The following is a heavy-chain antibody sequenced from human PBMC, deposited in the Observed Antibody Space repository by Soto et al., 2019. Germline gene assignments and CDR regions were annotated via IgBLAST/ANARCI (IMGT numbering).Heavy chain of an antibody. J-gene: IGHJ6*02. V-gene: IGHV3-48*02. CDR3: ARDPPNFYYYGMDV. Sequence: GSLRPSFAAPGFTLSSYSITWVRQGPGKGLEWLSYISRSSSTINYADPVKGQFTISRDNAKNSVYLELNSLRDEDTAVYYCARDPPNFYYYGMDVWGQGTTVTVSS. CDR2: ISRSSSTI. CDR1: GFTLSSYS.